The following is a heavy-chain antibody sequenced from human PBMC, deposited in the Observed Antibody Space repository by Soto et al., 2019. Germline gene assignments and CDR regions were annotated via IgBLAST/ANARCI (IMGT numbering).Heavy chain of an antibody. CDR2: ISSDGINT. CDR3: ARDPAWIQLWSVDY. CDR1: GFTFSTYA. J-gene: IGHJ4*02. D-gene: IGHD5-18*01. Sequence: QVHLVESGGGVVQPGRSLRLSCAASGFTFSTYAIHWIRQAPGKGLEWVAVISSDGINTYYADSVKGRFTVSRDNSEKTLYLQMNSLKVEDTAVYYCARDPAWIQLWSVDYWGQGTLVTVSS. V-gene: IGHV3-30-3*01.